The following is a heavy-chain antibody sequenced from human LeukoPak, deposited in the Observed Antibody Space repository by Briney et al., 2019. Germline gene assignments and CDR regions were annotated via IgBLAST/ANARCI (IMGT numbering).Heavy chain of an antibody. J-gene: IGHJ3*01. D-gene: IGHD4-23*01. CDR2: IVVGSGNT. CDR3: AAEGRPTVVTFRKGAVDL. V-gene: IGHV1-58*01. CDR1: GFTFTSSA. Sequence: SVKVSCKASGFTFTSSAVQWVRQARGQRLEWIGWIVVGSGNTNYAQMFQERVTITRDMSTSTVYKELSSLRSEDTAVYYCAAEGRPTVVTFRKGAVDLWGQGTMVTVSS.